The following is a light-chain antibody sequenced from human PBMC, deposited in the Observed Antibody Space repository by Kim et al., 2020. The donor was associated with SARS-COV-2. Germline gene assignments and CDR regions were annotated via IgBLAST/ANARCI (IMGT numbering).Light chain of an antibody. V-gene: IGLV3-21*04. J-gene: IGLJ2*01. CDR1: KIGTKN. Sequence: APGKTARITCGGNKIGTKNVRWYQQKPGQAPLLFKFYTSDRPSGLPARISASNSGNTATLTISGVEAGDEADYYCQVWDTSTDHVIFGGGTQLTVL. CDR2: YTS. CDR3: QVWDTSTDHVI.